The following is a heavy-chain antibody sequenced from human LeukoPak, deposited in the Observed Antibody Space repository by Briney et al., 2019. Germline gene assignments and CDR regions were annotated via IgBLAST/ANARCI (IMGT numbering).Heavy chain of an antibody. J-gene: IGHJ6*03. CDR3: ARVVGLTGHSSSWYSGYYYYMDV. V-gene: IGHV1-69*06. CDR1: GGTFSSYA. D-gene: IGHD6-13*01. Sequence: ASVKVSCKASGGTFSSYAISWVRQAPGQGLEWMGGIIPIFGTTNYAQKFQDRVTITADKSTSTAYMELSSLRSEDTAVYYCARVVGLTGHSSSWYSGYYYYMDVWGKGTTVTVSS. CDR2: IIPIFGTT.